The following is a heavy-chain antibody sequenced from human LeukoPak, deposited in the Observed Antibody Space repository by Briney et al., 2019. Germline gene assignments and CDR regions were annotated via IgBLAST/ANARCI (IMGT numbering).Heavy chain of an antibody. Sequence: GASVNVSCKASGGRFSRHGISWVRQAPGQGLEWIGGIIPHFGSPNYAQNFQGRVTITMDESTSTAYMELSIMRCEDTAVYYCARAVVVATPYGYYYYYYMDVWGTGTTVTVSS. CDR3: ARAVVVATPYGYYYYYYMDV. D-gene: IGHD2-2*03. J-gene: IGHJ6*03. CDR1: GGRFSRHG. V-gene: IGHV1-69*05. CDR2: IIPHFGSP.